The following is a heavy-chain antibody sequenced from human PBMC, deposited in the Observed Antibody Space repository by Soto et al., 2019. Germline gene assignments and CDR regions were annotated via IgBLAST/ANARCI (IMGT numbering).Heavy chain of an antibody. V-gene: IGHV3-43*01. CDR1: GFTFDDYT. J-gene: IGHJ4*02. CDR2: ISWDGGST. D-gene: IGHD1-26*01. Sequence: EVQLVESGGVLVQPGGSLRLSCAASGFTFDDYTMHWVRQAPGKGLEWVSLISWDGGSTYYEDSVKGRFTISRDNSKNSLYLQMNSLRTEDTALYYCALLGATKPPYYFDYWGQGTLVTVSS. CDR3: ALLGATKPPYYFDY.